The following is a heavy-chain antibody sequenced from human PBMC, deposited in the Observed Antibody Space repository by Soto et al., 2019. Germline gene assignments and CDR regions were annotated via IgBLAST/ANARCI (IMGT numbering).Heavy chain of an antibody. CDR3: ARARRGLTGYNYYYYGMDV. CDR1: GGSISSGTYS. Sequence: SETLSLTCTVSGGSISSGTYSWGWIRQPPGKGLEWIGNSYFTGNTHYNPSLNSRVTMSVDTSKNQFSLKLSSVTAADTAVYYCARARRGLTGYNYYYYGMDVWGQGTTVTVSS. J-gene: IGHJ6*02. CDR2: SYFTGNT. V-gene: IGHV4-39*01. D-gene: IGHD3-9*01.